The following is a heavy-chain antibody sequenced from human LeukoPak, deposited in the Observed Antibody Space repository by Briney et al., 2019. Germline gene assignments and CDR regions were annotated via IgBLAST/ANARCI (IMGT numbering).Heavy chain of an antibody. Sequence: GGSLRLSCAACGFTFNNYYMSWIRQAPGKGLEWISYISGSGSSLYYADSVKGRFTISRDNAKNSLYLQMNSLRDDDTAVYYCARAVAGPSGRFDYWGQGALVTVSS. CDR1: GFTFNNYY. J-gene: IGHJ4*02. CDR2: ISGSGSSL. D-gene: IGHD6-19*01. V-gene: IGHV3-11*01. CDR3: ARAVAGPSGRFDY.